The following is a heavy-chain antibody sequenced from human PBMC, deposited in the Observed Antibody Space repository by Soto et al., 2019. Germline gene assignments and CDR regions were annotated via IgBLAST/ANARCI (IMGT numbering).Heavy chain of an antibody. CDR3: AAKSTAMADYYYYGMDV. V-gene: IGHV1-69*13. J-gene: IGHJ6*02. CDR2: IIPIFGTA. D-gene: IGHD5-18*01. Sequence: SVKVSCKASGGTFSSYAISWVRQAPGQGLEWMGGIIPIFGTANYAQKFQGRVTITADESTSTAYMELSSLRSEDTAVYYCAAKSTAMADYYYYGMDVWGQGTTVTVSS. CDR1: GGTFSSYA.